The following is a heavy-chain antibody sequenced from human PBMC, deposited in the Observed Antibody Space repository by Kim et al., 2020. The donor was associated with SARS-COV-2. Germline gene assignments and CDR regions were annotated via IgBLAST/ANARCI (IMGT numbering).Heavy chain of an antibody. CDR1: GFTFRSYS. V-gene: IGHV3-48*02. CDR3: TRASMDWLSPMDY. D-gene: IGHD3-9*01. J-gene: IGHJ4*02. CDR2: ISSIGFTI. Sequence: GGSLRLSCAASGFTFRSYSMNWVRQAPGKGLEWVSYISSIGFTIYYADSVKGRFTISRDNAESSLYLQMNSLGDEDTAVYFCTRASMDWLSPMDYWGQGTLVTVSS.